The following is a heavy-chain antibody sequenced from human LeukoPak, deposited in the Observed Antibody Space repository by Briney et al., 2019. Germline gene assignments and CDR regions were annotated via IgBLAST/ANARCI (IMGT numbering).Heavy chain of an antibody. CDR1: GFTFSDYY. J-gene: IGHJ4*02. D-gene: IGHD3-16*02. V-gene: IGHV3-11*01. CDR3: AITGLSTGRDDY. CDR2: ISSSGSTI. Sequence: PGGSLRLSCAASGFTFSDYYMRWIRQAPGQGLGWGSYISSSGSTIYYVDSVKGRFTISRDNPNNQLYLQVDSLRAHDTPVYYFAITGLSTGRDDYWGEGTLVTVSS.